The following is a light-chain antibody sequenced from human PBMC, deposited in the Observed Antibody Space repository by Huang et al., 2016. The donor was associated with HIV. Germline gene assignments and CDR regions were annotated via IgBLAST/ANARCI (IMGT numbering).Light chain of an antibody. CDR2: WAS. V-gene: IGKV4-1*01. Sequence: DIVMTQSPESLAVSLGERATINCKSSQSILKNSNNKNNLAWYQQKAGQPPKLLIYWASSRGSGVPDRFSGSGSGTDFTLTISSLQAEDVAVYYCHQYYTTLRTFGQGTKVEV. J-gene: IGKJ1*01. CDR1: QSILKNSNNKNN. CDR3: HQYYTTLRT.